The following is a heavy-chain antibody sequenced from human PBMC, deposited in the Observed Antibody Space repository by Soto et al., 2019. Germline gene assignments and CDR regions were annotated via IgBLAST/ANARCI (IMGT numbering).Heavy chain of an antibody. J-gene: IGHJ3*02. CDR2: ISWNSGSI. CDR1: GFTFDDYA. CDR3: AFGIAAAGIDAFDI. D-gene: IGHD6-13*01. V-gene: IGHV3-9*01. Sequence: GGSLRLSCAASGFTFDDYAMHWVRQAPGKGLEWVSGISWNSGSIGYADSVKGRFTISRDNAKNSLYLQMNSLRAEDTALYYCAFGIAAAGIDAFDIWGQGTMVTVSS.